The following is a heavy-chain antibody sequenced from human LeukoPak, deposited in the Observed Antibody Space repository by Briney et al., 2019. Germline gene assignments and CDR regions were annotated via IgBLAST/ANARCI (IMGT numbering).Heavy chain of an antibody. J-gene: IGHJ4*02. D-gene: IGHD4-11*01. CDR2: IYPGDSDT. CDR1: GYSFSSYW. Sequence: PWESLKISCKGSGYSFSSYWIGWVRQMPGKGLEWMGIIYPGDSDTRYSPSFQGQVTISADKSISTAYLQWSSLQASDTAMYYCARHYGYGYSNRPFDYWGQGTLVTASS. CDR3: ARHYGYGYSNRPFDY. V-gene: IGHV5-51*01.